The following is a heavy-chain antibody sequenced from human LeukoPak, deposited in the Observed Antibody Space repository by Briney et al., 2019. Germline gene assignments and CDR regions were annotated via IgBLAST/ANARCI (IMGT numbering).Heavy chain of an antibody. CDR3: TTSGLHFV. Sequence: GGSLRLSCAASGFTFSSYAMSWVRQAPGKGLEWVGRIKSKTDDGTTDYAAPVKGRFSISRDDSKNTLYLQMNSLKTEDTAVYYCTTSGLHFVWGQGTMVTVSS. V-gene: IGHV3-15*01. CDR1: GFTFSSYA. J-gene: IGHJ3*01. CDR2: IKSKTDDGTT. D-gene: IGHD3-10*01.